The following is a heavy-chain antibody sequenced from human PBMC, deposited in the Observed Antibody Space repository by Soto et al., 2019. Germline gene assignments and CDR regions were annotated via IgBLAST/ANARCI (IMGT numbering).Heavy chain of an antibody. J-gene: IGHJ4*02. CDR1: GGAISSIDAW. D-gene: IGHD6-6*01. Sequence: QLQLQESGPGLVKPSETLSLTCTVYGGAISSIDAWWGWVRQPTGKGLEWIASVYRTGATYYYPSLESRVTVSVDTSKNQFFRKVTSVTAADKAVYYCARLMCSSFFTYWGQGTLVTVSS. CDR2: VYRTGAT. CDR3: ARLMCSSFFTY. V-gene: IGHV4-39*01.